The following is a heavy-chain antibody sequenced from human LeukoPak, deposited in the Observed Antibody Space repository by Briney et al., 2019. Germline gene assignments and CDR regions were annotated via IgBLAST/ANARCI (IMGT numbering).Heavy chain of an antibody. D-gene: IGHD1-26*01. V-gene: IGHV3-23*01. CDR1: GFTFSSYV. Sequence: GGSLRLSCAASGFTFSSYVMTWVRQAPGKGLEWVSSISASAAMTYYADSVRGRFTVSRDNSNNTLYLQMSSLTAADTAVYYCAKDRSIGTYYTFDHWGQGTLVTVSS. J-gene: IGHJ4*02. CDR2: ISASAAMT. CDR3: AKDRSIGTYYTFDH.